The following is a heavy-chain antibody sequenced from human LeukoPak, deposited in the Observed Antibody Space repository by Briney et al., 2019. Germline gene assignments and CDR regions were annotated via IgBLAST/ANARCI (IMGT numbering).Heavy chain of an antibody. D-gene: IGHD3-22*01. CDR1: GFTFSSYS. CDR2: ISSSSSYI. CDR3: ARDRSRDYYDSSGYYSLFDY. Sequence: GGSLRLSCAASGFTFSSYSMNWVRQAPGKGLEWVSSISSSSSYIYYADSVKGRFTISRDNAKNSLYLQMNSLRAEDTAVYYCARDRSRDYYDSSGYYSLFDYWGQGTLVTVSS. V-gene: IGHV3-21*01. J-gene: IGHJ4*02.